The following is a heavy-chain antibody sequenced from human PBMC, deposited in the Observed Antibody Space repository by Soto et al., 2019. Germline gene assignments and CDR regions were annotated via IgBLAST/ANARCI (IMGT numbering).Heavy chain of an antibody. J-gene: IGHJ5*02. CDR1: GFILSDFA. CDR3: AKTGCNGGSCFSWFDP. Sequence: QVQLVESGGGVVQPGGSLRLSCAASGFILSDFAMHWVRQAPGRGLEWVAVILKDGKSKYYADSVRGRFTISSDTSKDKIFLQLTSLRLGDSAVYHCAKTGCNGGSCFSWFDPWGQGTPVTVSS. CDR2: ILKDGKSK. D-gene: IGHD2-15*01. V-gene: IGHV3-30*04.